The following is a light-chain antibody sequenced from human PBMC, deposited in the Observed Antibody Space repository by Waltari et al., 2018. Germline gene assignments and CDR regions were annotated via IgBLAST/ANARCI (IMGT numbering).Light chain of an antibody. CDR3: SSFAGSTNWV. Sequence: QSALTQPPSASGSPGQSVTISCTGTSSDIGGYHYVSWYQQHPGKAPTLMIYEVTKRPSGVPDRFSASKSGNTASLTVSGLQAEDEADYYCSSFAGSTNWVFGGGTKLTVL. CDR2: EVT. CDR1: SSDIGGYHY. V-gene: IGLV2-8*01. J-gene: IGLJ3*02.